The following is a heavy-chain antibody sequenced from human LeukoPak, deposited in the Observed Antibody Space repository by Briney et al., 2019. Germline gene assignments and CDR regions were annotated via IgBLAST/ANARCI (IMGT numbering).Heavy chain of an antibody. CDR2: IYYSGST. V-gene: IGHV4-61*05. CDR1: GGSISSSSYY. Sequence: SETLSLTCTVSGGSISSSSYYWGWIRQPPGKGLEWIGYIYYSGSTNYNPSLKSRVTISVDTSKNQFSLKLSSVTAADTAVYYCARLGGGYCSSTSCSALHSPDPPFDYWGQGTLVTVSS. D-gene: IGHD2-2*03. J-gene: IGHJ4*02. CDR3: ARLGGGYCSSTSCSALHSPDPPFDY.